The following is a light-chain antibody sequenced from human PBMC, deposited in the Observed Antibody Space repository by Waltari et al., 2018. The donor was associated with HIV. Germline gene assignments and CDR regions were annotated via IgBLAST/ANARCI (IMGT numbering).Light chain of an antibody. CDR3: QSWGTGIWV. CDR1: SGHSSYA. J-gene: IGLJ3*02. CDR2: LNSQGRH. V-gene: IGLV4-69*01. Sequence: QLLLTQSPSASASLGASVKLTCTLSSGHSSYAIAWHQQQPGKGPRYLMYLNSQGRHSKGDGIPDRFSGSSSGAERYLTISSLQSEDEGVYFCQSWGTGIWVFGGGTSLTVL.